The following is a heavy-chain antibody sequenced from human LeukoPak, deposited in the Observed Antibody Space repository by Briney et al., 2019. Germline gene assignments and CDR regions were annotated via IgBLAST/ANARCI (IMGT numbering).Heavy chain of an antibody. CDR1: GFTFSSYG. CDR2: ISYDGSNK. J-gene: IGHJ4*02. Sequence: GGSLRLSCAASGFTFSSYGMHWVRQAPGKGLEWVAVISYDGSNKYYADSVKGRFTISRDNSKNTPYLQMNSLRAEDTAVYYCARIPSSSDYWGQGTLVTVSS. D-gene: IGHD6-6*01. CDR3: ARIPSSSDY. V-gene: IGHV3-30*03.